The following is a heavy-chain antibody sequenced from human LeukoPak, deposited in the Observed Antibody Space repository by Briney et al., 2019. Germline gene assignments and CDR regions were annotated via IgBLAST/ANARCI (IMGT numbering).Heavy chain of an antibody. D-gene: IGHD3-3*01. J-gene: IGHJ3*02. Sequence: GGSLRLSCAASGFTFSDYYMSWIRQAPGKGLEWVSHISSSGSTKYYVDSVKGRFTISRDSAKNSLYLQMNSLRAEDTAVYYCVRDHEYDFWSGFYIDAFDMWGQGTMVSVSS. CDR2: ISSSGSTK. CDR3: VRDHEYDFWSGFYIDAFDM. CDR1: GFTFSDYY. V-gene: IGHV3-11*04.